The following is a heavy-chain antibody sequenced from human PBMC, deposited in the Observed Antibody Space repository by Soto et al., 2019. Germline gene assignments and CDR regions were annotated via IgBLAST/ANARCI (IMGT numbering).Heavy chain of an antibody. CDR2: ISTYNGDT. CDR3: ARDPSNTSGYRIWLDT. CDR1: GYTFSKYG. D-gene: IGHD5-12*01. V-gene: IGHV1-18*04. Sequence: QVQLVQSGNEVKKPGASVMVSCKASGYTFSKYGITWVRQAPGQGLEWLGWISTYNGDTNFAQKFQGRITMTRDTSTSIAYMGLRSLGSDDTAGDYCARDPSNTSGYRIWLDTWGQGTLVTVSS. J-gene: IGHJ5*02.